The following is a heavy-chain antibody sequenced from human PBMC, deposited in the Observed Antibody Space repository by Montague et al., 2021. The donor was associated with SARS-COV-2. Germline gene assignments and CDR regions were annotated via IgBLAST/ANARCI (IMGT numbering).Heavy chain of an antibody. CDR3: TQERGPGRTTWHCFDY. CDR1: GDSVSSNIAA. D-gene: IGHD1-14*01. V-gene: IGHV6-1*01. CDR2: TYYRSKWYN. Sequence: CAISGDSVSSNIAAWNWIRQSPSRGLEWLGRTYYRSKWYNDYAVSVRSRLTISPDTSKNQFSLQLNSVTPEDTAVYYCTQERGPGRTTWHCFDYWGQGTLVTVSS. J-gene: IGHJ4*02.